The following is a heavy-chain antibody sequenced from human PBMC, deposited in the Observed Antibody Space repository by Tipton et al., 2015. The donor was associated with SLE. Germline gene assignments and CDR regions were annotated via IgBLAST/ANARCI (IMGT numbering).Heavy chain of an antibody. CDR2: IYYSGST. CDR3: AGGYYQYYFDY. V-gene: IGHV4-59*01. Sequence: TLSLTCTVSGGSISSYYWSWIRQPPGKGLEWIGDIYYSGSTNYNPSLKSRVTISVDTSKNQFSLKLSSVTAADTAVYYCAGGYYQYYFDYWGQGTLVTVSS. D-gene: IGHD3-22*01. CDR1: GGSISSYY. J-gene: IGHJ4*02.